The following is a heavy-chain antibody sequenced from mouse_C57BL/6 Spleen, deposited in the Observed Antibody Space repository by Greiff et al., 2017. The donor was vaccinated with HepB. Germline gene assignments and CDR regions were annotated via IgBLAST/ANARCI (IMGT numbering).Heavy chain of an antibody. V-gene: IGHV1-54*01. CDR2: INPGSGGT. CDR1: GYAFTNYL. J-gene: IGHJ3*01. Sequence: QVQLQQSGAELVRPGTSVKVSCKASGYAFTNYLIEWVKQRPGQGLEWIGVINPGSGGTNYNEKFKGKATLTADKSSSTAYMQLSSLTSEDSAVYFCAREGYYGSGAYWGQGTLVTVSA. D-gene: IGHD1-1*01. CDR3: AREGYYGSGAY.